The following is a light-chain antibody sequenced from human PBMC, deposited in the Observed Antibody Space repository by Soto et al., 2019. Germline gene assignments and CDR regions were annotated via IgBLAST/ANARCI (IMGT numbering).Light chain of an antibody. V-gene: IGLV1-47*01. CDR1: SSNIGSNY. J-gene: IGLJ1*01. CDR2: RNN. Sequence: QSVLTQPPSASGTPGQRVTISCSGSSSNIGSNYVYWYQQLPGTAPKLLIYRNNQRPSGVPDRFSGSKSGTSASLAISGLRSEDEADYYCAAWDDSVYVFGTGTK. CDR3: AAWDDSVYV.